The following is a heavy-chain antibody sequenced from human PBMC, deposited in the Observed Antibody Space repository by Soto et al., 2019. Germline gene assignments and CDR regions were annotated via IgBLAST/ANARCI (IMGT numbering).Heavy chain of an antibody. CDR1: GFAFRGST. D-gene: IGHD2-2*01. Sequence: GGSLRLSCAASGFAFRGSTVHWVRQAPGKGLEWIGRMRTKANNYATTYIESIKGRFTVSRDDSKNMAFLQMNSLKTEDTAVYYCTTLIYCNSSSCYLYWGRGTPVTVSS. J-gene: IGHJ4*02. V-gene: IGHV3-73*01. CDR2: MRTKANNYAT. CDR3: TTLIYCNSSSCYLY.